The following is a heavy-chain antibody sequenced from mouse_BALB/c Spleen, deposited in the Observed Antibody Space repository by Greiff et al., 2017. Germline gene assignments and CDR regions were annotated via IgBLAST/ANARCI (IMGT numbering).Heavy chain of an antibody. Sequence: EVQLQQSGTVLARPGASVKMSCKASGYTFTSYWMHWVKQRPGQGLEWIGAIYPGNSDTSYNQKFKGKAKLTAVTSTSTAYMELSSLTNEDSAVYYCRGYYLNYYAMDYWGQGTSVTVSS. CDR3: RGYYLNYYAMDY. J-gene: IGHJ4*01. CDR2: IYPGNSDT. V-gene: IGHV1-5*01. CDR1: GYTFTSYW. D-gene: IGHD5-5*01.